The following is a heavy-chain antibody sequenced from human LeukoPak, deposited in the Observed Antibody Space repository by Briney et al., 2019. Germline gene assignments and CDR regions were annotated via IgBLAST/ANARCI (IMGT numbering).Heavy chain of an antibody. Sequence: SETLSLTCTVSGGSISSSSYYWGWIRQPPGKGLEWIGSIYYSGSTYYNPSLKSRVTISVDTSKNQFSLKLSSVTAADTAVYYCAREFYGSGSGPLKYFDYWGQGTLVTVSS. CDR2: IYYSGST. CDR1: GGSISSSSYY. CDR3: AREFYGSGSGPLKYFDY. V-gene: IGHV4-39*02. J-gene: IGHJ4*02. D-gene: IGHD3-10*01.